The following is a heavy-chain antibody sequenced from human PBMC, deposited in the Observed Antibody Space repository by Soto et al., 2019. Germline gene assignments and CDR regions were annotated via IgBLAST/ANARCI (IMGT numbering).Heavy chain of an antibody. CDR3: ARDPSWGRYFVWSLTADY. D-gene: IGHD3-9*01. CDR2: ISYDGSNK. V-gene: IGHV3-30-3*01. CDR1: GFTFSSYA. J-gene: IGHJ4*02. Sequence: QVQLVESGGGVVQPGRSLRLSCAASGFTFSSYAMHWVRQAPGKGLEWVAVISYDGSNKYYADSVKGRFTISRDNSKNTLYLQMNSLRAEDTAVYYCARDPSWGRYFVWSLTADYWGQGTLVTVSS.